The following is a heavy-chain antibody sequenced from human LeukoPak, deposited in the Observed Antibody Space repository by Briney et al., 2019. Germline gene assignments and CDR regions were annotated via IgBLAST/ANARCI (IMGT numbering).Heavy chain of an antibody. CDR3: ARVGGRVGRGAVAGAPTPPAYFDY. Sequence: PSETLSLTCTVSGGSISTYYWNWIRQPPGKGLEWIGYIYYSGATNYNPSLKSRVTISVDTSKNQFSLKLSSVTAADTAVYYCARVGGRVGRGAVAGAPTPPAYFDYWGQGTLVTVSS. D-gene: IGHD6-19*01. CDR1: GGSISTYY. J-gene: IGHJ4*02. CDR2: IYYSGAT. V-gene: IGHV4-59*12.